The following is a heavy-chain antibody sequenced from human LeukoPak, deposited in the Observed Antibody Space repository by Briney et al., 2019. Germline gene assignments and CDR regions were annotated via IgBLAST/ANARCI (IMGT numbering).Heavy chain of an antibody. V-gene: IGHV3-23*01. CDR3: AKRVVPPRYYYYYMDV. CDR1: GFTFSSYA. D-gene: IGHD2-15*01. Sequence: GGFLRLSCAASGFTFSSYAMTWVRQAPGKGLAWVSSISGSGGGTYYADSVKGRFTISRDNSKSTLFLQMNSLRAEDTPVYYCAKRVVPPRYYYYYMDVWGKGTTVTVSS. CDR2: ISGSGGGT. J-gene: IGHJ6*03.